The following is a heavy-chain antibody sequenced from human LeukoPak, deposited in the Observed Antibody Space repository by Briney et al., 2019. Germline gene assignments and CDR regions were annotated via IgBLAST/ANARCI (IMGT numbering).Heavy chain of an antibody. Sequence: PSETLSLTCTVSGGSISSYYWSWIRQPPGKGLEWIGYIYYSGTTNYNPSLKSRVTLSVHMSKNQVSLKLSSVTAADTAVYYCARDRWYYDSSGYYGWFDPWGQGTLVTVSS. V-gene: IGHV4-59*01. D-gene: IGHD3-22*01. CDR3: ARDRWYYDSSGYYGWFDP. J-gene: IGHJ5*02. CDR1: GGSISSYY. CDR2: IYYSGTT.